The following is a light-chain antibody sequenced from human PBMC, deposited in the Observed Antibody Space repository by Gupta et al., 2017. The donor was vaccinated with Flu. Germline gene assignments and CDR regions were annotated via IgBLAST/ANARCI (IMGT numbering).Light chain of an antibody. Sequence: QSVRTRPPSVSGAPGQRGTISCTGSSSNIGAGYDVHWYQQLPGTAPKLLIYGNSNRPSGVPDRFSGSKSGTSASLAITGLQAEDEADYYCQSYDSSLSGYVFGTGTKVTVL. V-gene: IGLV1-40*01. CDR1: SSNIGAGYD. CDR2: GNS. J-gene: IGLJ1*01. CDR3: QSYDSSLSGYV.